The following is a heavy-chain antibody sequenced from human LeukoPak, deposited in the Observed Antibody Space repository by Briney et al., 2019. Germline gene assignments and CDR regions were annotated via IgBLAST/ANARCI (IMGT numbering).Heavy chain of an antibody. J-gene: IGHJ4*02. V-gene: IGHV3-15*01. Sequence: GGSLRLSCAASGFTFSNAWMTWVRQAPGKGLEWVGRIKSKTDSGTTDYAAPVKGRFTFSRDDSKNTLYLQMNSLKTEDTAVYYCTAYYYGSGTYYNQFDYWGQGTLVTVSS. CDR2: IKSKTDSGTT. CDR1: GFTFSNAW. D-gene: IGHD3-10*01. CDR3: TAYYYGSGTYYNQFDY.